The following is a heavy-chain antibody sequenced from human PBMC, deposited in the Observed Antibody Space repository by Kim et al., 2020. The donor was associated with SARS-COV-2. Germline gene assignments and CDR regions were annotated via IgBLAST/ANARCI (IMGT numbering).Heavy chain of an antibody. J-gene: IGHJ4*02. CDR3: AIRPVIAAAGSLYYFDY. Sequence: GESLKISCKGSGYSFTSYWISWVRQMPGKGLEWMGRIDPSDSYTNYSPSFQGHVTISADKSISTAYLQWSSLKASDTAMYYCAIRPVIAAAGSLYYFDYWGQGTLVTVSS. D-gene: IGHD6-13*01. V-gene: IGHV5-10-1*01. CDR1: GYSFTSYW. CDR2: IDPSDSYT.